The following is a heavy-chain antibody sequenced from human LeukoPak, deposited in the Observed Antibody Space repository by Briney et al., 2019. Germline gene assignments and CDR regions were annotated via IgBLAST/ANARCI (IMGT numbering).Heavy chain of an antibody. Sequence: PGGSLRLSCAASGFTLSNYAMSWVRQAPGKGLEWVSTISGSGGSTYYADSVKGRFTFSRDNSKNTLYLQMNSLRAEDTAVYYCAKDSVGVAGPDYWGQGSLVTVSS. CDR2: ISGSGGST. V-gene: IGHV3-23*01. D-gene: IGHD6-19*01. CDR1: GFTLSNYA. CDR3: AKDSVGVAGPDY. J-gene: IGHJ4*02.